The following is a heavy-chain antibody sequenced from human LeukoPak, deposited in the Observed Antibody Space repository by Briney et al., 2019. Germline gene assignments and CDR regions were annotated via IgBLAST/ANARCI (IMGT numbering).Heavy chain of an antibody. Sequence: PGGSLRLSCAVSGFTVSNTFMSCVRQAPGKGLEWVALIFYDGSNKYYADSVRGRFTISRDNSRDTLYLQMNSLRAEDTAVYYCAKDALQYCSGGNCPDPHYFDSWGQGTLVTVSS. J-gene: IGHJ4*02. CDR2: IFYDGSNK. CDR3: AKDALQYCSGGNCPDPHYFDS. D-gene: IGHD2-15*01. CDR1: GFTVSNTF. V-gene: IGHV3-30*18.